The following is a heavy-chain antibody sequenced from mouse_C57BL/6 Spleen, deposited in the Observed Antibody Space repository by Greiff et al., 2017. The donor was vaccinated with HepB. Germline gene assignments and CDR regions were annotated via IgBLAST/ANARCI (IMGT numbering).Heavy chain of an antibody. CDR1: GYTFTDYY. CDR3: ARIRHFDTTVGATDY. V-gene: IGHV1-76*01. Sequence: VQLQQSGAELVRPGASVKLSCKASGYTFTDYYINWVKQRPGQGLEWIARIYPGSGNTYYNEKFKGKATLTAEKSSSTAYMQLSSLTSEDSAVYFCARIRHFDTTVGATDYWGQGTTLTVSS. CDR2: IYPGSGNT. D-gene: IGHD1-1*01. J-gene: IGHJ2*01.